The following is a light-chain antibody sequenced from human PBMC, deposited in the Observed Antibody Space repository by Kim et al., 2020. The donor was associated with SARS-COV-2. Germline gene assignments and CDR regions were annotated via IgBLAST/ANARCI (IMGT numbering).Light chain of an antibody. V-gene: IGKV1-5*03. J-gene: IGKJ1*01. CDR1: QSINDW. Sequence: DIQMTQSPSTLAASVGDRVTITCRASQSINDWLAWYQQKPGKAPNLLIYKASTLEGGVPSRFSGSGSGTEFTLTISSLQPDDYAIYYYQQYTTYRTFGQGTKVDIK. CDR3: QQYTTYRT. CDR2: KAS.